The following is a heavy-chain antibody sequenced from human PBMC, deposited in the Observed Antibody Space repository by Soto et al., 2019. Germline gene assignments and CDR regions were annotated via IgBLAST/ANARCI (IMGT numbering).Heavy chain of an antibody. Sequence: GGSLRLSCAASVFTFSSYWMSWVRQAPGKGLEWVANIKQDGSEKYYVDSVKGRFTISRDNAKNSLNLQMNSLRAEDTAVYYCASAPPPMVYAIDIWGQGTMVTVSS. D-gene: IGHD2-8*01. CDR1: VFTFSSYW. J-gene: IGHJ3*02. CDR2: IKQDGSEK. V-gene: IGHV3-7*05. CDR3: ASAPPPMVYAIDI.